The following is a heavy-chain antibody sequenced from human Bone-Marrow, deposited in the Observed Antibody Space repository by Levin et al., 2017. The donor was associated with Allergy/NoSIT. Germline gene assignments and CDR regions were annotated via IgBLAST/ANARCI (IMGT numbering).Heavy chain of an antibody. CDR2: IYYSGST. CDR1: GGSISSGDDY. CDR3: TKCTAATCYTGLDY. J-gene: IGHJ4*02. Sequence: SETLSLTCTVSGGSISSGDDYCSWIRQPPGKGLEWIGYIYYSGSTYYNPSLKSRVTISVDTSKNQFSLRLSFVTATDTAVYYCTKCTAATCYTGLDYWGQGTLVTVSS. D-gene: IGHD2-15*01. V-gene: IGHV4-30-4*01.